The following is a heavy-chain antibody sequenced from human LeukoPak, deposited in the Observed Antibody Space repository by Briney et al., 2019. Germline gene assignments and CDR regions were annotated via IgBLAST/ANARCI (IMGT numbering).Heavy chain of an antibody. V-gene: IGHV4-34*01. J-gene: IGHJ4*02. CDR1: GGSFSGYY. CDR3: ARESGGYSYGLEPFDY. Sequence: SETLSLTCAVYGGSFSGYYWSWIRQPPGKGLEWIGVINHSGSTNYNPSLKSRVTISVDTSKNQFSLKLSSVTAADTAVYYCARESGGYSYGLEPFDYWGQGTLVTVSS. CDR2: INHSGST. D-gene: IGHD5-18*01.